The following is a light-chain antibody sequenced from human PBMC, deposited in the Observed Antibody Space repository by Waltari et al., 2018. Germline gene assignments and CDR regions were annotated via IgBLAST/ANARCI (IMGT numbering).Light chain of an antibody. CDR1: QSVLYSVNNKNY. V-gene: IGKV4-1*01. J-gene: IGKJ1*01. Sequence: DIVMTQSPDSLAVSLGERATINCKSSQSVLYSVNNKNYLAWYQQKPGQPPELLLYWASSRESGVPDRFGGSGSGTDFTLTITSLQAEDVAVYYCHQYSTTPWTFGQGTKVEI. CDR3: HQYSTTPWT. CDR2: WAS.